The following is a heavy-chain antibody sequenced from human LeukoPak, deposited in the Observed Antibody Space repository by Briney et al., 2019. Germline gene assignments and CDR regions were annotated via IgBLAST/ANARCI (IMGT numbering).Heavy chain of an antibody. V-gene: IGHV3-30*18. CDR1: GFTFSSYG. Sequence: GRSLRLSCAASGFTFSSYGMHWVRQAPGKGLEWVAVISYDGSNKYYADSVKGRFTISRDNSKNTLYLQMYSLRAEDTAVYYCAKSQLRYCSGGSCQSPDYWGQGTLVTVSS. J-gene: IGHJ4*02. CDR3: AKSQLRYCSGGSCQSPDY. CDR2: ISYDGSNK. D-gene: IGHD2-15*01.